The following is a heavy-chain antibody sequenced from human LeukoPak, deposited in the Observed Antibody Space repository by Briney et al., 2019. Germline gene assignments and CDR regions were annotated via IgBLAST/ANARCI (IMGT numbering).Heavy chain of an antibody. D-gene: IGHD3-3*01. CDR1: GGSFSGYY. CDR2: INHSGST. V-gene: IGHV4-34*01. Sequence: SETLSLTCAVYGGSFSGYYWSWIRQPPGKGLEWIGEINHSGSTNYNPSLKSRVTISVDTSKNQFSLKLSSVTAADTAVYYCARGRVTIFGVVTYPLLFDYWGQGTLVTVSS. CDR3: ARGRVTIFGVVTYPLLFDY. J-gene: IGHJ4*02.